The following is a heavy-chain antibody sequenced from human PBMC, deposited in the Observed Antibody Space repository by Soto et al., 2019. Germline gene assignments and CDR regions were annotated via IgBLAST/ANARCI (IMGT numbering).Heavy chain of an antibody. CDR1: GFTFSSYG. V-gene: IGHV3-30*18. Sequence: GGSLRLSCAASGFTFSSYGMHWVRQAPGKGLEWVAVISYDGSNKYYADSVKGRFTISRDNSKNTLYLQMNSLRAEDTAVYYCAKDFGGLVVVIGHYFDYWGQGTLVTVSS. J-gene: IGHJ4*02. CDR2: ISYDGSNK. CDR3: AKDFGGLVVVIGHYFDY. D-gene: IGHD3-22*01.